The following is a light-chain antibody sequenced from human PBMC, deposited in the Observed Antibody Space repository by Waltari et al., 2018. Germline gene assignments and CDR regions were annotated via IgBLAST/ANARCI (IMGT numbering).Light chain of an antibody. CDR2: GAS. Sequence: IVMTQSPATLSVSPGEGATLSCRVSQSVSSNLAWYQQKPGQAPRLLIYGASTRATGLPVRFSGSGSGTEFTLTISSLQSEDFAVYYCQQYLRTPPTFGQGTKLEIK. V-gene: IGKV3-15*01. J-gene: IGKJ2*01. CDR1: QSVSSN. CDR3: QQYLRTPPT.